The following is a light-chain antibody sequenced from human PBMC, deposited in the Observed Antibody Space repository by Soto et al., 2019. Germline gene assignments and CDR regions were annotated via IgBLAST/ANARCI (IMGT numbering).Light chain of an antibody. CDR3: QQYYSAPYT. V-gene: IGKV4-1*01. CDR2: WAS. Sequence: DIVMTQSPDSLAVSLGERAAINCRSSQSVLFSATNKNYLAWYQQKPGQPPKLLIYWASTRESGVPDRFSGSGSGTDFTLTISSLQAEDVAVYHCQQYYSAPYTFGQGTKLEIK. CDR1: QSVLFSATNKNY. J-gene: IGKJ2*01.